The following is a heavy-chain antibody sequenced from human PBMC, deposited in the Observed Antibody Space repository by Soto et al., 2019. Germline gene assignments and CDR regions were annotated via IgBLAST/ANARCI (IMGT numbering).Heavy chain of an antibody. V-gene: IGHV1-3*01. Sequence: ASVKVSCKASGYTFTSYAMHWVRQAPGQRLEWMGGINAIIGNTNYAQKFQGRVTITADESTSTAYMELSSLRSEDTAVYYCARDPTYYYDSSGPSDAFDIWGQGTMVTVSS. J-gene: IGHJ3*02. D-gene: IGHD3-22*01. CDR2: INAIIGNT. CDR3: ARDPTYYYDSSGPSDAFDI. CDR1: GYTFTSYA.